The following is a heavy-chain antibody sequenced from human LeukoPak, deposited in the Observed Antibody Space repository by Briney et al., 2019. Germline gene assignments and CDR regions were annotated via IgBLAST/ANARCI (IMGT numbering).Heavy chain of an antibody. CDR2: ISYDGSNK. CDR3: ARAVAAARGVNYFDY. D-gene: IGHD3-10*01. Sequence: GGSLRLSCAASGFTFSSYAMHWVRQAPGKGLEWVAVISYDGSNKYYADSVKGRFTISRDNSKNTLYLQMNSLRAEDTAVYYCARAVAAARGVNYFDYWGQGTLVTVSP. J-gene: IGHJ4*02. CDR1: GFTFSSYA. V-gene: IGHV3-30-3*01.